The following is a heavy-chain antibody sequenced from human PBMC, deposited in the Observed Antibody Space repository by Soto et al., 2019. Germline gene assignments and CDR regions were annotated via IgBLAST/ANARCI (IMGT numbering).Heavy chain of an antibody. J-gene: IGHJ6*02. CDR3: ARPRSSGWPSYYYYYGMDV. CDR2: IIPIFGTA. Sequence: SVKVSCKASGGTFSSYAISWVRQAPRQGLEWMGGIIPIFGTANYAQKFQGRVTITADKSTSTAYMELSSLRSEDTAVYYCARPRSSGWPSYYYYYGMDVWGQGTTVTVSS. CDR1: GGTFSSYA. V-gene: IGHV1-69*06. D-gene: IGHD6-19*01.